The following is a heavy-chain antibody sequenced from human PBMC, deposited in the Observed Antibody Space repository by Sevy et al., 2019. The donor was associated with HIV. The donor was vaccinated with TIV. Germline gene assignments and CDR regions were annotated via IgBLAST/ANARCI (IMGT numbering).Heavy chain of an antibody. CDR1: GGSISSGGYY. Sequence: SETLSLTCTVSGGSISSGGYYWSWIRQHPGKGLEWIGYIYYSGSTYYNLSLKSRVTISVDTSKNQFSLKLSSVTAADTAVYYCARDGRGSGGDYWGQGTLVTVSS. D-gene: IGHD3-16*01. CDR3: ARDGRGSGGDY. CDR2: IYYSGST. J-gene: IGHJ4*02. V-gene: IGHV4-31*03.